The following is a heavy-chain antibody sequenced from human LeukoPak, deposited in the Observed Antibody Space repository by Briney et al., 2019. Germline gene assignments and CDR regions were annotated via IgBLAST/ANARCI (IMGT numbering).Heavy chain of an antibody. D-gene: IGHD6-6*01. CDR2: IYPGDSDT. V-gene: IGHV5-51*07. CDR3: AVSSSSAYYYYYMDV. CDR1: GYSFTSYW. J-gene: IGHJ6*03. Sequence: GESLKISCKGSGYSFTSYWIGWVHQMPGKGLEWMGIIYPGDSDTRYSPSFQGQVTISADKSISTAYLQWSSLKASDTAMYYCAVSSSSAYYYYYMDVWGKGTTVTVSS.